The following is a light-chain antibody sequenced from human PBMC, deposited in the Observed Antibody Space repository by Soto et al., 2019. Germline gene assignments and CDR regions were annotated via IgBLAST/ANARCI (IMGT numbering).Light chain of an antibody. V-gene: IGLV2-14*01. J-gene: IGLJ3*02. CDR1: SSDVGFYNY. CDR3: RSYTTSITWV. CDR2: DVA. Sequence: QSALTQPASVSGSPGQSITISCTGTSSDVGFYNYVSWYQQHPGKAPKLMLYDVANRPSGVSNRFSGSKSGNTASLTISGLQGEDEADYYCRSYTTSITWVFGGGTKLTVL.